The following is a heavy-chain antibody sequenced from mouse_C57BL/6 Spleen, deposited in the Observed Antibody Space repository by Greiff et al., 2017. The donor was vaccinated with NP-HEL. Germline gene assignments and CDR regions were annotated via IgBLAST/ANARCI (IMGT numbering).Heavy chain of an antibody. D-gene: IGHD1-1*01. Sequence: VQLQQSGPELVQPGASVKISCKASGYSFTGYYMHWVKQSHGNILDWIGYIYPYNGVSSYNQKFKGKATLTVDKSSSTAYMELRSLTSEDSAVYYCARYYYGSSGYAMDYWGQGTSVTVSS. J-gene: IGHJ4*01. CDR2: IYPYNGVS. V-gene: IGHV1-31*01. CDR3: ARYYYGSSGYAMDY. CDR1: GYSFTGYY.